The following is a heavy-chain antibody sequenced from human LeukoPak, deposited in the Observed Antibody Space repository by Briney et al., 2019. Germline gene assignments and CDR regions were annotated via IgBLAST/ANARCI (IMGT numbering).Heavy chain of an antibody. J-gene: IGHJ4*02. CDR2: IYYDGCNR. CDR1: GFSFKTYV. Sequence: PGGSLSLSCAASGFSFKTYVMHWVRQAPGKGLEWVAIIYYDGCNRLYADSVKGRLTNSRDNSRSTMYLQMNSLRAEVTVVYFCASGLVGGLFDYWGQGTLVTVSS. D-gene: IGHD3-16*01. V-gene: IGHV3-33*03. CDR3: ASGLVGGLFDY.